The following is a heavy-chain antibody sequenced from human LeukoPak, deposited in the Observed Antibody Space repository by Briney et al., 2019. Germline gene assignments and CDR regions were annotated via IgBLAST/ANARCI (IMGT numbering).Heavy chain of an antibody. CDR2: IYHSGST. D-gene: IGHD6-13*01. CDR3: ARVPGAAAGLYYFDY. CDR1: GGSISSSNW. J-gene: IGHJ4*02. V-gene: IGHV4-4*02. Sequence: SETLSLTCAVSGGSISSSNWWSWVRQPPGKGLEWIGEIYHSGSTNYNPSLKSRVTISVDKSKNQFSLKLSSVTAADTAVYYCARVPGAAAGLYYFDYWGQGTLVTVSS.